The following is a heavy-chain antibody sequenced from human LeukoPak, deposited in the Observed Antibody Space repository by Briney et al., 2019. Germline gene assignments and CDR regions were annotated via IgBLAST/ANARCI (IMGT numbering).Heavy chain of an antibody. CDR2: ISGSGGST. D-gene: IGHD1/OR15-1a*01. CDR3: ARDPGRTGFDY. CDR1: GFTFSSYA. J-gene: IGHJ4*02. Sequence: GALRLSCAASGFTFSSYAMSWVRQAPGKGLEWVSAISGSGGSTYYADSVKGRFTISRDNSKNTLYLQMTSLRAEDTAVYYCARDPGRTGFDYWGQGTLVTVSS. V-gene: IGHV3-23*01.